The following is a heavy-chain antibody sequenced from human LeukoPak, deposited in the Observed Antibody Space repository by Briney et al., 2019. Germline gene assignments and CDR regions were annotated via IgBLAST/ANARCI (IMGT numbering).Heavy chain of an antibody. J-gene: IGHJ4*02. Sequence: PSQTLSLTCTVSGGSISSGGYYWSWIRQPPGKGLEWIGYIYHSGGTYYNPSLKSRVTISVDRSKNQFSLKLSSVTAADTAVYYCARATRSWYNFDYWGQGTLVTVSS. CDR1: GGSISSGGYY. V-gene: IGHV4-30-2*01. CDR2: IYHSGGT. D-gene: IGHD6-13*01. CDR3: ARATRSWYNFDY.